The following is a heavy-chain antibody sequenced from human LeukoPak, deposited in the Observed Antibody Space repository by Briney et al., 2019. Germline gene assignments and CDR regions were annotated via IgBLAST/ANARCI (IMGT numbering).Heavy chain of an antibody. Sequence: SETLSLTCTVSGASLSSGRYYWGWIRQPPRKGLEWIGSVHYTGTTYYNPSLKTRVGISVDTSKSQLSLKLTSVIAADTAIYYCVRVDGTLYDVLAGFYHFFDAWGQGTLVTVSS. CDR1: GASLSSGRYY. CDR2: VHYTGTT. CDR3: VRVDGTLYDVLAGFYHFFDA. J-gene: IGHJ4*02. V-gene: IGHV4-39*07. D-gene: IGHD3-9*01.